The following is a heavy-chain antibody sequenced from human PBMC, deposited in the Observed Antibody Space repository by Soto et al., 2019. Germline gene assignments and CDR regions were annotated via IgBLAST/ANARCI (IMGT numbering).Heavy chain of an antibody. V-gene: IGHV4-39*01. J-gene: IGHJ6*02. CDR1: GGSISSSSYY. CDR3: ARRVSRMDV. CDR2: MHYRGHT. Sequence: QLHLQESGPGLVKPSETLSLTCTVSGGSISSSSYYWAWIRQPPGKGLEWIGSMHYRGHTDYNPSRKTRLTISVDSSTHQFSRKLSSVTAADTAVYSGARRVSRMDVWGQGTTVTVSS.